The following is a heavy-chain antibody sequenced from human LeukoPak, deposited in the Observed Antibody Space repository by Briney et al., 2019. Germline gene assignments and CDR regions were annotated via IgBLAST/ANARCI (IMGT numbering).Heavy chain of an antibody. CDR2: ISWNSGSI. J-gene: IGHJ4*02. Sequence: GGSLRLSCAASGFTFDDYAMHWVRQAPGKGLEWVSGISWNSGSIGYADSVKGRFTISRDNSKNTLYLQMNSLRAEDTAVYYCAKDRDYDFWSGLVDYWGQGTLVTVSS. CDR3: AKDRDYDFWSGLVDY. V-gene: IGHV3-9*01. CDR1: GFTFDDYA. D-gene: IGHD3-3*01.